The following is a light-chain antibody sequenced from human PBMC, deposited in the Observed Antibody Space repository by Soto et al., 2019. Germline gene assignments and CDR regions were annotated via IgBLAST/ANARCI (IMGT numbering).Light chain of an antibody. Sequence: EIVLTQSLGTLSSSPGERATLFCRASQSVSSTYLAWYQQKPGQAPRLLIYGASSRATGIPARFSGSGSGTEFTLTISSLQSEDFAVYYCQQYTNWPPWTFGQGTKVEIK. CDR3: QQYTNWPPWT. CDR2: GAS. CDR1: QSVSSTY. V-gene: IGKV3-15*01. J-gene: IGKJ1*01.